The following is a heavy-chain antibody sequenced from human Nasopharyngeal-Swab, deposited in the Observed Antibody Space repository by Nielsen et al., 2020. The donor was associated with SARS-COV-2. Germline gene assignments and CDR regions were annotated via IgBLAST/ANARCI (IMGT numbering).Heavy chain of an antibody. CDR3: SRDGYLSSSVYYYYYYGMDV. V-gene: IGHV1-46*01. D-gene: IGHD6-6*01. Sequence: WVRQAPGQGLEWMGIINPSGGGTSYAQKLQGRVTMTTDTSTSTAYMELRSPLYPDPSVYYCSRDGYLSSSVYYYYYYGMDVWGQGTTVTVSS. CDR2: INPSGGGT. J-gene: IGHJ6*02.